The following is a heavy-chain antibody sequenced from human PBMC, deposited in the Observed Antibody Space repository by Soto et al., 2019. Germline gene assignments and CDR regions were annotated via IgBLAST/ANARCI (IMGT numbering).Heavy chain of an antibody. CDR2: ISAYNGNT. V-gene: IGHV1-18*01. D-gene: IGHD6-13*01. CDR1: GYTFTIYC. CDR3: ARDAEAAAGTLAP. J-gene: IGHJ5*02. Sequence: ASVKGSCKASGYTFTIYCISWARQAPGQGLEWMGWISAYNGNTNYAQKLQGRVTMTTDTSTSTAYMELRSLRSDDTAVYYCARDAEAAAGTLAPWGQGTLVSVSS.